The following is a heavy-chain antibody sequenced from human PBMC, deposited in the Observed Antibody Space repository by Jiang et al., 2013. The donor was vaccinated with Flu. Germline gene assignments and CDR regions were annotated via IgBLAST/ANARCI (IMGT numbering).Heavy chain of an antibody. V-gene: IGHV1-46*01. CDR3: ARAGGFNYYGSGSYYLNWFDP. Sequence: VKKPGASVKVSCKASGYTFTSYYMHWVRQAPGQGLEWMGIINPSGGSTSYAQKFQGRVTMTRDTSTSTVYMELSSLRSEDTAVYYCARAGGFNYYGSGSYYLNWFDPWGQGTLVTVSS. CDR2: INPSGGST. J-gene: IGHJ5*02. CDR1: GYTFTSYY. D-gene: IGHD3-10*01.